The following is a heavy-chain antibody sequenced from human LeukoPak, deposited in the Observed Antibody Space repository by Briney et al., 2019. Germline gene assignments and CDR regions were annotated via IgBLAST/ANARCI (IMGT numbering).Heavy chain of an antibody. V-gene: IGHV4-38-2*02. Sequence: PSETPSLTCTVSGYSISSGYYWGWIRQPPGKGLEWIGSIYHSESTYYNPSLKSRVTISVDTSKNQFSLKLSSVTAADTAVYYCARDSAKLGYFDYWGQGTLVTVSS. CDR3: ARDSAKLGYFDY. D-gene: IGHD3-16*01. CDR2: IYHSEST. J-gene: IGHJ4*02. CDR1: GYSISSGYY.